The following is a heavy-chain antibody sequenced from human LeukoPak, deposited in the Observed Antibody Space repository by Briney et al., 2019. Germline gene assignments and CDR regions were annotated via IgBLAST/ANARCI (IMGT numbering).Heavy chain of an antibody. Sequence: SETLSLTCTVSGGSISSYYWSWIRQPAGKGLEWIGRIYSTGSTNYNPSLKSRVTKSVDTSKNQFSLRLRSVTAADTAVYYCARQIASAGTAGFDFWGQGALVTVSS. CDR3: ARQIASAGTAGFDF. CDR2: IYSTGST. CDR1: GGSISSYY. J-gene: IGHJ4*02. D-gene: IGHD6-13*01. V-gene: IGHV4-4*07.